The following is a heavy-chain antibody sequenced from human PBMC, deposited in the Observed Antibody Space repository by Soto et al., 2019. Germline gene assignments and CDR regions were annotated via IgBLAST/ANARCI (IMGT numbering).Heavy chain of an antibody. CDR3: ALLDGQQWLHLLAI. V-gene: IGHV2-26*01. D-gene: IGHD6-19*01. J-gene: IGHJ3*02. Sequence: SGPTLVNPTETLTLTCTVSGFSLSNARTGVSWIRQPPGKALEWLAHIFSNDEKSYSTSLKSRLTISKDTSKSQVVLTMTNMDPVDTATYYCALLDGQQWLHLLAICGQGTMVTGSS. CDR2: IFSNDEK. CDR1: GFSLSNARTG.